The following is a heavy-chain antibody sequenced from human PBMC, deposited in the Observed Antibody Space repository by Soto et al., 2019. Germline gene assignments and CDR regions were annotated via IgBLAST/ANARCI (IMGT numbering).Heavy chain of an antibody. CDR3: ARDSTGTTSGAFDI. D-gene: IGHD1-7*01. CDR2: IWYDGSNK. CDR1: GFTFSSYG. V-gene: IGHV3-33*01. J-gene: IGHJ3*02. Sequence: VQLLESGGGLVQPGRSLRLSCAASGFTFSSYGMHWVRQAPGKGLEWVAVIWYDGSNKYYADSVKGRFTISRDNSKNTLYLQMNSLRAEDTAVYYCARDSTGTTSGAFDIWGQGTMVTVSS.